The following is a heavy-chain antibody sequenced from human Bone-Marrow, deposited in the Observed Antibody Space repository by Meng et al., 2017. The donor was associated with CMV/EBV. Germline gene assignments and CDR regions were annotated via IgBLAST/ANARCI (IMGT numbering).Heavy chain of an antibody. D-gene: IGHD2-2*01. CDR2: ISSSRDYT. CDR3: ARSPAAPDY. V-gene: IGHV3-11*06. Sequence: LRLSCAASGFTFSDYYLSWIRQAPGKGLEWISYISSSRDYTDYADSVKGRFTISRDNAKNSLYLQMNSLRAEDTAVYYCARSPAAPDYWGQGTLVTVSS. J-gene: IGHJ4*02. CDR1: GFTFSDYY.